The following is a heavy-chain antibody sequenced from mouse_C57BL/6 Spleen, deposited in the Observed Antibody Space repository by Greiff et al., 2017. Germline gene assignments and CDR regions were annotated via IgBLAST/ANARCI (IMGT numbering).Heavy chain of an antibody. CDR2: ISDGGSYT. D-gene: IGHD1-1*01. CDR1: GFTFSSYA. V-gene: IGHV5-4*01. J-gene: IGHJ1*03. CDR3: ARDYYGSSYGYFDV. Sequence: VQLVESGGGLVKPGGSLKLSCAASGFTFSSYAMSWVRQTPEKRLEWVATISDGGSYTYYPDNVKGRFTISRDNAKNNLYLQMSHLKSEDTAMYYCARDYYGSSYGYFDVWGTGTTVTVSS.